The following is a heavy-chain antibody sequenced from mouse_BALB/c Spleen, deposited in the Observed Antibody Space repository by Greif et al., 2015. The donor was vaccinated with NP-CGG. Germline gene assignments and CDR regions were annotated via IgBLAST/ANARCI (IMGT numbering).Heavy chain of an antibody. J-gene: IGHJ2*01. CDR2: IYPGDGDT. V-gene: IGHV1-80*01. CDR3: ARSPYYRHYFDY. D-gene: IGHD2-14*01. CDR1: GYAFSSYW. Sequence: VQLQQSGAVLVRPGSSVKISCKASGYAFSSYWMNWVKQGPGQGLEWIGQIYPGDGDTNYNGKFKGKATLTADKSSSTAYMQLSSLTSEDSAVYFCARSPYYRHYFDYWGQGTTLTVSS.